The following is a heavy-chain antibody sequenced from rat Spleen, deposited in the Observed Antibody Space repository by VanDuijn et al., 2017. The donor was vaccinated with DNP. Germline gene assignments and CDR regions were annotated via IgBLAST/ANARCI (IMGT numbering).Heavy chain of an antibody. CDR3: ARGRYGSPGAMDA. D-gene: IGHD1-3*01. J-gene: IGHJ4*01. CDR2: ISPSGGTT. V-gene: IGHV5-19*01. CDR1: GFTLSNYG. Sequence: EVQLVESGGGLVQPGRSLKLSCAASGFTLSNYGMHWIRQAPTKGLEWVASISPSGGTTYYPDSVKGRFTISRDNAKNTLYLQMNSLRSEDTATYYCARGRYGSPGAMDAWGQGTSVIVSS.